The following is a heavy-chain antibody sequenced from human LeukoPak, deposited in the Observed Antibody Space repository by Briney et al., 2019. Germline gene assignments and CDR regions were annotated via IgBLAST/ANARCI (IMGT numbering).Heavy chain of an antibody. V-gene: IGHV1-18*01. CDR3: AREAYDFWSGYPGWFDP. D-gene: IGHD3-3*01. CDR1: GYTFTSYG. CDR2: ISAYNGNT. Sequence: ASVNVSCKASGYTFTSYGISWVRQAPGQGLEWMGWISAYNGNTNYAQKLQGRVTMTTDTSTSTAYMELRSLRSDDTAVYYCAREAYDFWSGYPGWFDPWGQGTLVTVSS. J-gene: IGHJ5*02.